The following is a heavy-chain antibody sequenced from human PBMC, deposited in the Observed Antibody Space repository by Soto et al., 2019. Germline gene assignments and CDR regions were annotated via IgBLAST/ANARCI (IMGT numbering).Heavy chain of an antibody. V-gene: IGHV3-21*06. CDR1: GFTFTSYS. CDR2: ISSTTNYI. CDR3: ARESEDLTSNFDY. Sequence: PWGSLRLSCSASGFTFTSYSMNWFRQAPGKGLEWVSSISSTTNYIYYGDSMKGRFTISRDNAKNSLYLEMNSLRAEDTAVYYCARESEDLTSNFDYWGQGTLVTVS. J-gene: IGHJ4*02.